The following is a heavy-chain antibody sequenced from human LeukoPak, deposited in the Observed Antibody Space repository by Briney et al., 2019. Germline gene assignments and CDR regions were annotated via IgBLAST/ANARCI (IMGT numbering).Heavy chain of an antibody. CDR1: GFSFSSYW. Sequence: GGSLRLSCEASGFSFSSYWMSWVRQAPGKGLEWVSAISGSGGSTYYADSVKGRFTISRDNSKNTLYLQMNSLRAEDTAVYYCAKGPSSIFGVTRYYFDYWGQGTLVTVSS. CDR2: ISGSGGST. J-gene: IGHJ4*02. CDR3: AKGPSSIFGVTRYYFDY. V-gene: IGHV3-23*01. D-gene: IGHD3-3*01.